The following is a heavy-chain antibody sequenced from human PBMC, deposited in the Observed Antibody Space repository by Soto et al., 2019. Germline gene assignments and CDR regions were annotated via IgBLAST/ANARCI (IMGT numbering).Heavy chain of an antibody. CDR1: GFTFSSYS. Sequence: PGWSLRLSCAASGFTFSSYSMNWVRQAPGKGLEWVSSISSSSSYIYYADSVKGRFTISRDNAKNSLYLQMNSLRAEDTAVYYCARGSSSNDYYYYGMDVWGQGTTVTVSS. J-gene: IGHJ6*02. V-gene: IGHV3-21*01. CDR2: ISSSSSYI. CDR3: ARGSSSNDYYYYGMDV. D-gene: IGHD6-6*01.